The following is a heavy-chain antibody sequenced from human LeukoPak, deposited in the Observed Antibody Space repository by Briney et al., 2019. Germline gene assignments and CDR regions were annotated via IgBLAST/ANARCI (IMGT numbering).Heavy chain of an antibody. J-gene: IGHJ5*02. Sequence: PGGSLRLSCAASGFTFSSYAMSSVRQAPGKGLEWVSAISGSGGSTYYAGSVKGRFTISRDNSKNTLYLQMNSLRAEDTAVYYCAKDLGIAAAEWFDPWGQGTLVAVSS. V-gene: IGHV3-23*01. CDR1: GFTFSSYA. D-gene: IGHD6-13*01. CDR3: AKDLGIAAAEWFDP. CDR2: ISGSGGST.